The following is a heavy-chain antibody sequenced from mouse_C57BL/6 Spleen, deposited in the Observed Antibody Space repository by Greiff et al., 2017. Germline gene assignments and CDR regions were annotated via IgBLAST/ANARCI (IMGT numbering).Heavy chain of an antibody. V-gene: IGHV1-82*01. CDR3: ARDAVVATDY. D-gene: IGHD1-1*01. Sequence: VQLQQSGPELVKPEASVKISCKASGYAFSSSWMNWVKQRPGKGLEWIGRIYPGDGDTNYNGKFKGKATLTADKSSSTAYMQLSSLTSEDSAVYFCARDAVVATDYWGQGTTLTVSS. J-gene: IGHJ2*01. CDR1: GYAFSSSW. CDR2: IYPGDGDT.